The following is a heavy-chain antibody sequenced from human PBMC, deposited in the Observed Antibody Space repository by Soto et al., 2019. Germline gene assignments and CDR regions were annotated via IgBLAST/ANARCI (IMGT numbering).Heavy chain of an antibody. CDR3: ATVGKIIGVVSSFDY. J-gene: IGHJ4*02. D-gene: IGHD3-3*01. CDR2: IYYIVIT. V-gene: IGHV4-59*01. CDR1: GASITNYY. Sequence: PSETLSLTCTVSGASITNYYWGWIRQPPGKGLEYIGYIYYIVITNYNPSLKSRVTISADTSKSQFSLKMTSVTAADTAVYYCATVGKIIGVVSSFDYWGQGTLVTVSS.